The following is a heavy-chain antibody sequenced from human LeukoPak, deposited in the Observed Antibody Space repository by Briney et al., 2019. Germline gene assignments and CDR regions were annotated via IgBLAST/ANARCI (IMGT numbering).Heavy chain of an antibody. CDR3: AKRGYSYGYYWFDP. J-gene: IGHJ5*02. CDR1: GFTFSTYG. V-gene: IGHV3-30*18. CDR2: ITYDGSNK. Sequence: PGMSLRLSCAASGFTFSTYGMHWVRQAPGKGLEWVAVITYDGSNKYYSDSVKGRFTISRDNSKNTLYLQMNSLRAEDTAVYYCAKRGYSYGYYWFDPWSREPWSPSPQ. D-gene: IGHD5-18*01.